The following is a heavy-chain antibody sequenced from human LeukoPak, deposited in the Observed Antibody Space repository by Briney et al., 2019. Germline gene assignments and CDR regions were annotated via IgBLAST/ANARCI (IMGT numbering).Heavy chain of an antibody. CDR3: ARDIEAAGLFLDY. CDR1: GFTFSSYW. Sequence: GGSLRLSCAASGFTFSSYWMGWVRQAPGKGLEWVANMKYDGSEKYYVDSVKGRFTISRDNAKNSLYLQMNSLRAEDTAVYYCARDIEAAGLFLDYWGQGTLVTVSS. CDR2: MKYDGSEK. V-gene: IGHV3-7*01. D-gene: IGHD6-13*01. J-gene: IGHJ4*02.